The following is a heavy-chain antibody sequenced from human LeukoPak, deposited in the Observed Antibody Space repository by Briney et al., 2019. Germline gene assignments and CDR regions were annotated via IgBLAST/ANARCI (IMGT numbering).Heavy chain of an antibody. D-gene: IGHD2-2*01. V-gene: IGHV4-59*08. J-gene: IGHJ4*02. Sequence: SETLSLTCTVSGGSISSYYWSWIRQPPGKGLEWIGYIYYSGSTNYNPSLKSRVTISVDTSKNQFSLKLSSVTAADTAVYYCARGVTFPRGYCSSTSCSLFFDYWGQGTLVTVSS. CDR1: GGSISSYY. CDR2: IYYSGST. CDR3: ARGVTFPRGYCSSTSCSLFFDY.